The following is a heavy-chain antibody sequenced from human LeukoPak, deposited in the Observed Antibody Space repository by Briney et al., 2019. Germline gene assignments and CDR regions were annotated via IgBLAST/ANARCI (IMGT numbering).Heavy chain of an antibody. CDR3: ARDLGGYRKPFAP. Sequence: KPSETLSLTCTVSGGSISSSSYYWGWIRQPPGKGLEWIGSIYYVGITHYNPSLNSRVTISVDTSKNQFSLRLSSVTAADTAVYYCARDLGGYRKPFAPWGQGTLVTVSS. CDR1: GGSISSSSYY. V-gene: IGHV4-39*07. J-gene: IGHJ5*02. CDR2: IYYVGIT. D-gene: IGHD5-12*01.